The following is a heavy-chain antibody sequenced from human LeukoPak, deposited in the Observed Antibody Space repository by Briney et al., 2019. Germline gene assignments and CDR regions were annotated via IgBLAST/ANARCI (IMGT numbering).Heavy chain of an antibody. CDR3: ARHQGTGDYYGMDV. CDR1: GGSISSYY. V-gene: IGHV4-59*08. Sequence: SETLSLTCTVSGGSISSYYWSWVRQPPGKGLEWIGDIYYSGGTNYNPSPKSRGTISVNTSKKQFSLKLSSVTAADTAVYYCARHQGTGDYYGMDVWGQGTTVTVSS. J-gene: IGHJ6*02. CDR2: IYYSGGT.